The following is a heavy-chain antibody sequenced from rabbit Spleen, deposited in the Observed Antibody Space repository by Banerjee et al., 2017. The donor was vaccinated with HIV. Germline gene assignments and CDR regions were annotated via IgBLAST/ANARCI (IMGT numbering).Heavy chain of an antibody. V-gene: IGHV1S40*01. CDR1: GFSFSSSDY. CDR3: ARDLVAVIGWNFNL. J-gene: IGHJ4*01. D-gene: IGHD1-1*01. CDR2: VNIVTGKS. Sequence: QSLEESGGDLVKPGASLTLTCTASGFSFSSSDYMCWVRQTPGKGLEWIACVNIVTGKSVYASWAKGRFIMSRTSSTTVTLQMTSLTDADTATYFCARDLVAVIGWNFNLWGPGTLVAVS.